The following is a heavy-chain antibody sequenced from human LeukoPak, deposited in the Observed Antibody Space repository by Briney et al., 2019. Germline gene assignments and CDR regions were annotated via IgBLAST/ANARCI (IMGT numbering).Heavy chain of an antibody. J-gene: IGHJ4*02. CDR2: MNPNSGNT. D-gene: IGHD3-9*01. Sequence: ASVKVSCKASGYTFTSYDINWMRQAPGQGLEWVWWMNPNSGNTGYAQTFQGKLTMTRNTSIKTAYIELSSLRSEDTAVYYCARGFYDNLTGHTWYDYWGQGTLVAVSS. CDR1: GYTFTSYD. V-gene: IGHV1-8*01. CDR3: ARGFYDNLTGHTWYDY.